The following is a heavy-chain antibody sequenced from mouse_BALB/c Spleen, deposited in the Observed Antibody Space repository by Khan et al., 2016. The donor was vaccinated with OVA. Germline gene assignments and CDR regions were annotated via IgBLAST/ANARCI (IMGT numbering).Heavy chain of an antibody. V-gene: IGHV1-84*02. CDR1: GYIFTDYY. CDR2: IYPGSGNT. J-gene: IGHJ3*01. D-gene: IGHD1-1*01. CDR3: ARGNYYVSTSWFGY. Sequence: QIQLVQSGPELVKPGASVKISCKASGYIFTDYYMNWVKQKPGQGLEWIGWIYPGSGNTKYNENFKGKATLTVDTSSSTAYMQLTSLTSEDTAVYFCARGNYYVSTSWFGYWGQGTLVTVST.